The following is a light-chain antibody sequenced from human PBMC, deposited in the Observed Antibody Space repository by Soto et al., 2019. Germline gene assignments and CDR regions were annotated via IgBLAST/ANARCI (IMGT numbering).Light chain of an antibody. CDR3: AAWDDSPSGPWV. Sequence: QSVLTQPPSASGTPGQRVTISCSGSSSKIGSKYVHWYQQFPGTAPKLLIYRNDQRPSGVPDRFSGSKSGSSASLAIIGLRSEDEADYYCAAWDDSPSGPWVFGGGTKLTVL. J-gene: IGLJ2*01. V-gene: IGLV1-47*01. CDR1: SSKIGSKY. CDR2: RND.